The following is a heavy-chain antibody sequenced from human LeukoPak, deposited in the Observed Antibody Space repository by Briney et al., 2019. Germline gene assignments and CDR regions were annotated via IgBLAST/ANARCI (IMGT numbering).Heavy chain of an antibody. CDR3: ARSRWLQLVYFDY. J-gene: IGHJ4*02. V-gene: IGHV3-30*03. CDR2: ISYDGSNK. Sequence: GGSLRLSCAASGFTFSSYGMHWVRQAPGKGLEWVAVISYDGSNKYYADSVKGRFTISRDNAKNSLYLQMNSLRAEDTAVYYCARSRWLQLVYFDYWGQGTLVTVSS. D-gene: IGHD5-24*01. CDR1: GFTFSSYG.